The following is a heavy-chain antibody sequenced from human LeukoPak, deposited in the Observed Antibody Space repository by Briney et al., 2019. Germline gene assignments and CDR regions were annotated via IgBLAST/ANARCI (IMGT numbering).Heavy chain of an antibody. D-gene: IGHD2-15*01. CDR1: GFTFSSYA. J-gene: IGHJ4*02. V-gene: IGHV3-23*01. Sequence: PGGSLRLSCAASGFTFSSYAMSWVRQAPGKGLEWVSAISGSGGSTYYADSVKGRFTISRDNSKNTLYLQMNSLRAEDTAVYYCAKDQALVVVAATWDYWGQGTLVTVSS. CDR2: ISGSGGST. CDR3: AKDQALVVVAATWDY.